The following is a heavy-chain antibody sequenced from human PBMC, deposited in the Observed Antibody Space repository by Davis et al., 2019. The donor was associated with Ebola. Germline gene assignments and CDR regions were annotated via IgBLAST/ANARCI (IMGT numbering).Heavy chain of an antibody. J-gene: IGHJ4*02. V-gene: IGHV1-8*01. CDR1: GYTFTSHD. CDR2: MNVNTGNT. Sequence: AVSVKVSCKASGYTFTSHDIIWLRQASGQGLEWLGWMNVNTGNTVSAQKFQGRLTMTRDISISTAYMDLSSLASDDTAIYYCARNYNGLHYWGQGTLVTVSS. D-gene: IGHD1-7*01. CDR3: ARNYNGLHY.